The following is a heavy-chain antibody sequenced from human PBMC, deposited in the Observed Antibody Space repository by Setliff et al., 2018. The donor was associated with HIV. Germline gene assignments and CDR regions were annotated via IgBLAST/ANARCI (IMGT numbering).Heavy chain of an antibody. CDR1: GFNFDDYG. CDR2: NNWSGGST. J-gene: IGHJ4*02. D-gene: IGHD3-10*01. Sequence: GSLRLSCAASGFNFDDYGMTWVRQAPGKGLEWVSGNNWSGGSTGYADSMKGRFTISRDNARNSLSLQINSLRAEDTAVYYCARARGDFLGNYFDYWGQGTLVTVSS. V-gene: IGHV3-20*04. CDR3: ARARGDFLGNYFDY.